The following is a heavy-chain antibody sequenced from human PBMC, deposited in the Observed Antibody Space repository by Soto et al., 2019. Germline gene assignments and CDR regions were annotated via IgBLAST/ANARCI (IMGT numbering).Heavy chain of an antibody. CDR1: GFTFSSYA. Sequence: GESLKISCAASGFTFSSYAMSWVRQAPGKGLEWVSAISGSGGSTYYADSVKGRFTISRDNSKNTLYLQMNSLRAEDTAVYYCAKDWGSFDYWGQGTLVTVSS. CDR3: AKDWGSFDY. D-gene: IGHD3-16*01. J-gene: IGHJ4*02. V-gene: IGHV3-23*01. CDR2: ISGSGGST.